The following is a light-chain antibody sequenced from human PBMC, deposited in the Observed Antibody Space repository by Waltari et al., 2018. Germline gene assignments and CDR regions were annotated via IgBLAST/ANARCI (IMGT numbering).Light chain of an antibody. CDR1: STDVDGYNS. V-gene: IGLV2-14*01. Sequence: QSALTQPASVSESPGHSVTLFCAGTSTDVDGYNSVSWYQEHPGQAPRVIIYDVSDRPSGVSDRFSGSKSGNTASLTISGLQAEDEADYYCSSQSSNDVVLFGGGTKLTVL. CDR2: DVS. CDR3: SSQSSNDVVL. J-gene: IGLJ2*01.